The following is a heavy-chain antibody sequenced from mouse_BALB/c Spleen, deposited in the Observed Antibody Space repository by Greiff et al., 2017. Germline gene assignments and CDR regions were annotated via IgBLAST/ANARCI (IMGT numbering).Heavy chain of an antibody. D-gene: IGHD3-1*01. CDR3: ARGRNSGCFDY. V-gene: IGHV5-6-5*01. CDR1: GFTFSSYA. CDR2: ISSGGST. J-gene: IGHJ2*01. Sequence: EVKLMESGGGLVKPGGSLKLSCAASGFTFSSYAMSWVRQTPEKRLEWVASISSGGSTYYPDSVKGRFTISRDNARNILYLQMSSLRSEDTAMYYCARGRNSGCFDYWGQGTTLTVSS.